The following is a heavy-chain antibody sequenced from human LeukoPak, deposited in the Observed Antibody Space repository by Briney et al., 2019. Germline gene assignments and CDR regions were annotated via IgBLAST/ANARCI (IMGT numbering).Heavy chain of an antibody. CDR1: GFTFSSYA. Sequence: GGSLRLSCAASGFTFSSYAMSWVRQAPRKGLEWVSAISGSGSSTYYADSVKGRFTISRDNSKNTLYLQMNSLRAEDTAVYYCAKVRYYDFWSGYPNYWGQGTLVTVSS. CDR3: AKVRYYDFWSGYPNY. J-gene: IGHJ4*02. CDR2: ISGSGSST. V-gene: IGHV3-23*01. D-gene: IGHD3-3*01.